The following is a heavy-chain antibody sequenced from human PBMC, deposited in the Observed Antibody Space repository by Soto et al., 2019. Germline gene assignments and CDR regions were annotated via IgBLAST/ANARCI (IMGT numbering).Heavy chain of an antibody. V-gene: IGHV3-23*01. CDR2: ISGSGDSA. CDR3: GKERRGSGWSVCSF. Sequence: PGGSLRLSCTASGSPFSHYAMNWVRQGPGTRLEWVADISGSGDSARYADSVRGRFTISRDNSRDTLYLQMNSLRVDDTAVYYCGKERRGSGWSVCSFWGQGALVTVSS. D-gene: IGHD6-19*01. CDR1: GSPFSHYA. J-gene: IGHJ4*02.